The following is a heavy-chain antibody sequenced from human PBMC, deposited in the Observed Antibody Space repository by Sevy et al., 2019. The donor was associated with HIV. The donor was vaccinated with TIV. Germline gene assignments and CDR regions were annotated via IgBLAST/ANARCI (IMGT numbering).Heavy chain of an antibody. J-gene: IGHJ4*02. CDR1: GLTFSTYG. CDR3: AKDQVGYNYAPGY. CDR2: ISYDGNIQ. D-gene: IGHD5-18*01. V-gene: IGHV3-30*18. Sequence: GGSLRLSCAASGLTFSTYGMHWVRQAPGKGLEWVAVISYDGNIQYYADSVKGRFTVSRDNCKNTLYLQMNSLRAEDSAVYYCAKDQVGYNYAPGYWGQGTLVTVSS.